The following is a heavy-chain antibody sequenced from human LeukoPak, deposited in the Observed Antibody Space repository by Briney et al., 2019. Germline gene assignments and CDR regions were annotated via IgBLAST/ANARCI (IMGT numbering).Heavy chain of an antibody. CDR3: ARGVENYDFWSGYWSYFDY. J-gene: IGHJ4*02. V-gene: IGHV3-48*04. D-gene: IGHD3-3*01. CDR1: GFTFSSYS. CDR2: ISSSSSTI. Sequence: PGGSLRLSCAASGFTFSSYSMNWVRQAPGKGLEWVSYISSSSSTIYYADSVKGRFTISRDNAKNSLYLQMNSLSAEDTAVYYCARGVENYDFWSGYWSYFDYWGQGTLVTVSS.